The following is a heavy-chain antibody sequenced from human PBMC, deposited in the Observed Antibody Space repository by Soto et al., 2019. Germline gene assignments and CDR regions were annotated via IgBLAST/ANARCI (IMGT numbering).Heavy chain of an antibody. Sequence: SLRLSCAASGFTFSSYSMNWVRQAPGKGLEWVSYISSSSSTIYYADSVKGRFTISRDNAKNSLYLQMNSLRDEDTAVYYCARPRITMVRGVINYYGMDVWGQGTTVTVSS. CDR2: ISSSSSTI. V-gene: IGHV3-48*02. D-gene: IGHD3-10*01. CDR3: ARPRITMVRGVINYYGMDV. CDR1: GFTFSSYS. J-gene: IGHJ6*02.